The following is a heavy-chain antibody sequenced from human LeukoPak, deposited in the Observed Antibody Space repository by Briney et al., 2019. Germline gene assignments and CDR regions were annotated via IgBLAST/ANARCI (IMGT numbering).Heavy chain of an antibody. Sequence: GSLRLSCAAAAFTFTRDSMNCVGQAPGKGLEWVSSISSSSSYMYYADSVKGRFTISRDNAKNSLYLQLNSLRGEDTAVYYCAIAMARGVTTLPFVYWGQRTLVTVSS. CDR3: AIAMARGVTTLPFVY. CDR2: ISSSSSYM. D-gene: IGHD3-10*01. J-gene: IGHJ4*02. CDR1: AFTFTRDS. V-gene: IGHV3-21*01.